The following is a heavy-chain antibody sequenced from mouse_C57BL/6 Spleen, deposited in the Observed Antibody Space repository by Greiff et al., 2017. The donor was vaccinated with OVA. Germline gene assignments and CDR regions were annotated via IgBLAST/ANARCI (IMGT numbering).Heavy chain of an antibody. Sequence: QVQLQQPGAELVMPGASVKLSCKASGYTFTSYWMHWVKQRPGQGLEWIGEIDPSDSYTNYNQKFKGKSTLTVDKSSSTAYMQLSSLTSEDSAVYDCARRTTVVANFDYWGQGTTLTVSS. J-gene: IGHJ2*01. V-gene: IGHV1-69*01. D-gene: IGHD1-1*01. CDR1: GYTFTSYW. CDR2: IDPSDSYT. CDR3: ARRTTVVANFDY.